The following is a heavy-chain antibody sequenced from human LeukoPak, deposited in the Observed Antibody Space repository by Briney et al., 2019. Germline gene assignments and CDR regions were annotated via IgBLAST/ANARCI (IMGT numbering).Heavy chain of an antibody. D-gene: IGHD2-2*01. Sequence: ASVKVSCKASGSTFSSYAISWVRQAPGQGLEWVGKIIPILGIANYAQKFQGRVTITADKSTSTAYMELSSLRSEDTAVYYCASPNCSSTSCYGVDAFDIWGQGTTVTVSS. CDR3: ASPNCSSTSCYGVDAFDI. CDR1: GSTFSSYA. V-gene: IGHV1-69*04. CDR2: IIPILGIA. J-gene: IGHJ3*02.